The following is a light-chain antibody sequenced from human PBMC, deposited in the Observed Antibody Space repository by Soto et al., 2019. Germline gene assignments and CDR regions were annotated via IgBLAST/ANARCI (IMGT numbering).Light chain of an antibody. CDR3: SSYTSSGTLV. J-gene: IGLJ2*01. CDR1: SNDVGSYNY. Sequence: QSVLTQPASVSGSPGQSITISCTGTSNDVGSYNYVSWYQQDPGKAPKVIVYDVSNRPSGVSNRFSGSKSGNTASLSISGLQAEDEADYYCSSYTSSGTLVFGGGTKVTVL. CDR2: DVS. V-gene: IGLV2-14*03.